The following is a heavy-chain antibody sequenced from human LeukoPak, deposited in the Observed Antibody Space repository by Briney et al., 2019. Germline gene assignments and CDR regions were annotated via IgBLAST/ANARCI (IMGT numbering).Heavy chain of an antibody. CDR3: AREARNYGWFDP. D-gene: IGHD1-7*01. CDR1: GFNFRSYG. CDR2: IWYDGSKK. J-gene: IGHJ5*02. Sequence: GGSLRLSCEAFGFNFRSYGMCWVRQAPGKGLECVAIIWYDGSKKFYADSVKGRFTVSRDNTNNTVYLQMNSLRGDDTAVYYCAREARNYGWFDPWGQGTLVTVSS. V-gene: IGHV3-33*01.